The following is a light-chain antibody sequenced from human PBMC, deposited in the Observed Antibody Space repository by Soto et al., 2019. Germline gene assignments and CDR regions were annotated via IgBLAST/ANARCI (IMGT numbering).Light chain of an antibody. Sequence: EIVMTQSPSTLSVSPGERATLSCRASQSVSSNLAWYQQKPGQAPRLLIYGASNRATGIPDRFSGSGSGTDFTLTISRLEPEDFAVYYCQQYYDWPITFGQGTRRRL. J-gene: IGKJ5*01. V-gene: IGKV3D-15*01. CDR2: GAS. CDR1: QSVSSN. CDR3: QQYYDWPIT.